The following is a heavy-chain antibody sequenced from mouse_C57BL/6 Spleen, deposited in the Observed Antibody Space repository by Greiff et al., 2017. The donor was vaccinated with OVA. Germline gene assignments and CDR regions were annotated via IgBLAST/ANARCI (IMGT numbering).Heavy chain of an antibody. D-gene: IGHD4-1*01. CDR2: IDPSDSYT. CDR1: GYTFTSYW. V-gene: IGHV1-59*01. Sequence: QVQLQQPGAELVRPGTSVKLSCKASGYTFTSYWMHWVKQRPGQGLEWIGVIDPSDSYTNYNQKFKGKATLTVDTSSSTAYMQLSSLTSEDSAVYYGARGGLGRHWYFDVWGTGTTVTVSS. CDR3: ARGGLGRHWYFDV. J-gene: IGHJ1*03.